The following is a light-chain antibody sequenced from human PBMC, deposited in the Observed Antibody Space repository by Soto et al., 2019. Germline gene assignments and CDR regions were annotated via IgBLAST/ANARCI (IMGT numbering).Light chain of an antibody. CDR3: GTWDSSLTTYV. V-gene: IGLV1-51*02. Sequence: QSVLTQPPSVSAAPGQKVTISCSGSSSDIGRNYVSWYQHLPGTAPKLLIYENNKRPSGIPDRLSGSKSGSSATLGITGLQTGDEADYYCGTWDSSLTTYVFGHGTKVTVL. J-gene: IGLJ1*01. CDR1: SSDIGRNY. CDR2: ENN.